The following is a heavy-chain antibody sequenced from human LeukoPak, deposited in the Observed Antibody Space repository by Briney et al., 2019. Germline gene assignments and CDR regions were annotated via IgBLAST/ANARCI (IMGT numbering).Heavy chain of an antibody. CDR3: AKDGGTHFDH. CDR1: GFTFSSYA. J-gene: IGHJ4*02. V-gene: IGHV3-23*01. Sequence: GGSLRLSCAASGFTFSSYAMSWVRQTPGKGLEWVSTIPDGSSNTYYADSVKGRFTISRDNAQNSLTLHMNTLRADDTAVYYCAKDGGTHFDHWGQGTLVTVSS. CDR2: IPDGSSNT. D-gene: IGHD1-26*01.